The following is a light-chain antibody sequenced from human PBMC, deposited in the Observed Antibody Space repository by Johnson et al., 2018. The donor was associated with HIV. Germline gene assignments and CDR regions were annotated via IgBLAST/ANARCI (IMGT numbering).Light chain of an antibody. CDR1: SSNIGNNY. J-gene: IGLJ1*01. Sequence: QSVLTQPPSVSAAPGQKVTISCSGSSSNIGNNYVSWYQQLPGTAPKLLIYDNNKRPSGIPDRFSGSKSGTSATLGITGLQTGDEADYYCGTWDSSLSTGVFGTGTEDTVL. V-gene: IGLV1-51*01. CDR3: GTWDSSLSTGV. CDR2: DNN.